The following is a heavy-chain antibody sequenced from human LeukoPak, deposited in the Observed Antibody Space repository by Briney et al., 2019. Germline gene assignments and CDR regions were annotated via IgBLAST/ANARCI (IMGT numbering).Heavy chain of an antibody. CDR1: GYSFTSYW. CDR3: ARRFLDDWSPGGWFDP. J-gene: IGHJ5*02. V-gene: IGHV5-51*01. D-gene: IGHD3-3*01. Sequence: GESLKISCKGSGYSFTSYWIGWVRQMPGKGLEWMGIIYPGDSDTRYSPSFQGQVTISADKSISTAYLQWSSLKASDTAMYYCARRFLDDWSPGGWFDPWGQGTLVTVSS. CDR2: IYPGDSDT.